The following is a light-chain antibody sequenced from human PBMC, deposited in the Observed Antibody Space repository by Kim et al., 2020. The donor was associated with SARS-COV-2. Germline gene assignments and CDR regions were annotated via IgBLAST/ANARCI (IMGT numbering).Light chain of an antibody. Sequence: SVSPGERAPLSCRASQSVSSNLAWYQQKPGQAPRPLIYGASTRATGIPARFSGSGSGTEFTLTISSLQSEDFAVYYCQQYNNWPYTFGQGTKLEIK. V-gene: IGKV3-15*01. CDR3: QQYNNWPYT. J-gene: IGKJ2*01. CDR2: GAS. CDR1: QSVSSN.